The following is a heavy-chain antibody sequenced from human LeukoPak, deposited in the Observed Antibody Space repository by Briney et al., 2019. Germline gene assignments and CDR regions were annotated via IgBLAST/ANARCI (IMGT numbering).Heavy chain of an antibody. J-gene: IGHJ6*02. D-gene: IGHD4-17*01. Sequence: ASVKVSCTVSGYTLTELSMHWVRQAPGRGLEWMGGFDPEDGETIYAQKFQGRVTMTEDTSTDTAYMELSSLRSEDTAVYYCATDTVNPYYYYGMDVWGQGTTVTVSS. CDR3: ATDTVNPYYYYGMDV. CDR2: FDPEDGET. V-gene: IGHV1-24*01. CDR1: GYTLTELS.